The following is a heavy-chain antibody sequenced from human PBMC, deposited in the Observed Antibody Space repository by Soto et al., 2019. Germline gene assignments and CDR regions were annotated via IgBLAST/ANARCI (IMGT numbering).Heavy chain of an antibody. CDR3: AHRQTVVRGVIHGYYGMDV. D-gene: IGHD3-10*01. V-gene: IGHV2-5*02. CDR1: GFSLSTSGVG. Sequence: QITLKESGPTLVKPTQTLTLTCTFSGFSLSTSGVGVGWIRQPPGKALEWLALIYWDDDKRYSPSLKSRLTIPKDTSKNQVVLTMTNMDPVDTATYYCAHRQTVVRGVIHGYYGMDVWGQGTTVTVSS. CDR2: IYWDDDK. J-gene: IGHJ6*02.